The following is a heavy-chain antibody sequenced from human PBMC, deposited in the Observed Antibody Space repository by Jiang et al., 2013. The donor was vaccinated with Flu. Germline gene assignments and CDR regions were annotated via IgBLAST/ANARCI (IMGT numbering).Heavy chain of an antibody. V-gene: IGHV3-23*01. Sequence: QLLESGGGLVQPGGSLRLSCAASGFTFSSYAMSWVRQAPGKGLEWVSGISGGGDSTYYADSVKGRFTISRDESTNTLYLQMDSLRAEDTAVYYCAKLLSSSWYLFDYWGQGTLVTVSS. CDR2: ISGGGDST. J-gene: IGHJ4*02. D-gene: IGHD6-13*01. CDR3: AKLLSSSWYLFDY. CDR1: GFTFSSYA.